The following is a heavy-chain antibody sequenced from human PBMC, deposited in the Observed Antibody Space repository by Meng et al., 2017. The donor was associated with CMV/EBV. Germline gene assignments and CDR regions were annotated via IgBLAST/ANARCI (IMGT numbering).Heavy chain of an antibody. CDR2: IYWDDDK. Sequence: QIHLKESGPTLVKPTQTLPLTCTFSGFSLSTSGVGVGWIRQPPGKALEWLALIYWDDDKRYSPSLKSRLTITKDTSKNQVVLTMTNMDPVDTATYYCAHRGRIAAAGTDWFDPWGQGTLVTVSS. CDR3: AHRGRIAAAGTDWFDP. CDR1: GFSLSTSGVG. J-gene: IGHJ5*02. V-gene: IGHV2-5*02. D-gene: IGHD6-13*01.